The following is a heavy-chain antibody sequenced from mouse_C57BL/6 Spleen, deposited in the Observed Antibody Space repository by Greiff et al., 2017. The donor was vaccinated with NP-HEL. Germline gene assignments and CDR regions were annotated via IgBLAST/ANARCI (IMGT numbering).Heavy chain of an antibody. V-gene: IGHV3-2*02. CDR3: ARTARIKY. Sequence: DVKLQESGPGLVKPSQSLSLTCTVTGYSITSGYGWNWIRQFPGNKLEWMGYISYSGSTNYNPSLKSRISITRDTSKNQFFLQLNSVTIEDTATYYCARTARIKYWGQGTTLTVSS. D-gene: IGHD1-2*01. CDR1: GYSITSGYG. J-gene: IGHJ2*01. CDR2: ISYSGST.